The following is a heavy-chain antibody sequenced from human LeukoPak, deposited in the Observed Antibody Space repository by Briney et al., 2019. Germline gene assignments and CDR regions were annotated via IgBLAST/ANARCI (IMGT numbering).Heavy chain of an antibody. CDR3: VKDIRRGYNFGYDQYAY. V-gene: IGHV3-30*02. Sequence: GGSLRLSCAASGFIFSNYGMHWVRQAPGKGLEWVAFIHYGGSNKDYADSVKGRFTISRDNSKNTVSLQMNSLKPEDTALYYCVKDIRRGYNFGYDQYAYWGQGTLVSASS. CDR1: GFIFSNYG. J-gene: IGHJ4*02. D-gene: IGHD5-18*01. CDR2: IHYGGSNK.